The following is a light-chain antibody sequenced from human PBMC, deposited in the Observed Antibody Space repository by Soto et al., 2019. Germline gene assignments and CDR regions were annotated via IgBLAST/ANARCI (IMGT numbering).Light chain of an antibody. CDR3: QQLNSYPRT. CDR2: AAS. CDR1: QGIGSF. J-gene: IGKJ2*02. V-gene: IGKV1-9*01. Sequence: DIQLTQSPSFLSASVGDSVTITCRASQGIGSFLAWYQQKPGKAPKLLIYAASTLQSGVPSRFSGSGSGTEFTLTISSLQPEDVATDYCQQLNSYPRTFGQGTKLEIK.